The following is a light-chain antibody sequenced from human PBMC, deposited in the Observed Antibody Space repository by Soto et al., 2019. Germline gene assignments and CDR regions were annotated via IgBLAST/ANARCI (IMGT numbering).Light chain of an antibody. CDR1: SSNIGANS. Sequence: SVLSQPPSLSCAPGQKVTLSCSGSSSNIGANSVSWYQQHPGKAPKLIIYEVTDRPSGVSTRFSGSKSGNTASLTISGLQAEDEAEYYCSSYTNINTRACVFGTGTKVTVL. CDR3: SSYTNINTRACV. CDR2: EVT. J-gene: IGLJ1*01. V-gene: IGLV2-14*01.